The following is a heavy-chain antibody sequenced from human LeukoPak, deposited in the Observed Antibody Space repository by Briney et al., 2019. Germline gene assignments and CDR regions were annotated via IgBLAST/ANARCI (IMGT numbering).Heavy chain of an antibody. J-gene: IGHJ4*02. CDR3: ARHAKWLRYFDY. Sequence: SETLSLTCTVSGGSISSYYWSWIRQPPGKGLEWIGYIYYSGSTNYNPSLKSRVTISVDTSKNQFSLKLSSVTAADTAVYCCARHAKWLRYFDYWGQGTLSPSPQ. V-gene: IGHV4-59*08. D-gene: IGHD5-12*01. CDR2: IYYSGST. CDR1: GGSISSYY.